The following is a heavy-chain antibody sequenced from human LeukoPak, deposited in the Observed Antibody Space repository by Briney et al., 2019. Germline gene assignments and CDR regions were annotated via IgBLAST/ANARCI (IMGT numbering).Heavy chain of an antibody. J-gene: IGHJ3*02. CDR3: SEDCSSSSCYDAFDI. D-gene: IGHD2-2*01. CDR1: GGSISSSNW. V-gene: IGHV4-4*02. Sequence: PSETLSLTCAVSGGSISSSNWWSWVRQPPGKGLEWIGEIYHSGSTNYNPSLKSRVTISVYKSKNPFSLKLSSVTAADTAVYYCSEDCSSSSCYDAFDIWGQGTMVTVSS. CDR2: IYHSGST.